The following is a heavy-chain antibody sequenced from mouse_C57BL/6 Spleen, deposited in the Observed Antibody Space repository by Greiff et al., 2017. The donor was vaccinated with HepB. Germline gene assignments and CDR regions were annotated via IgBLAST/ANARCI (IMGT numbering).Heavy chain of an antibody. CDR2: IWSGGST. D-gene: IGHD2-4*01. CDR3: ARMRDYDGYYAMDY. V-gene: IGHV2-2*01. CDR1: GFSLTSYG. J-gene: IGHJ4*01. Sequence: QVQLQQSGPGLVQPSQSLSITCTVSGFSLTSYGVHWVRQSPGKGLEWLGVIWSGGSTDYNAAFISRLSISKDNSKSQVFCKMNSLQADDTAIYYCARMRDYDGYYAMDYWGQGTSVTVSS.